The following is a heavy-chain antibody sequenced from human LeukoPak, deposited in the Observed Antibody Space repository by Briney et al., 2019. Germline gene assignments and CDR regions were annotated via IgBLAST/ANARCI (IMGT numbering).Heavy chain of an antibody. CDR3: ATTSDXDY. D-gene: IGHD3-3*01. Sequence: ASVKVSCKASGYTFTGYSIHWLRQAPGQGLEWMGWINPNSGGTNYTQKFQGRVTMTRDTSISTAYMELNRLKSDDTAVYYCATTSDXDYWGQGXLVTVSS. V-gene: IGHV1-2*02. CDR2: INPNSGGT. J-gene: IGHJ4*02. CDR1: GYTFTGYS.